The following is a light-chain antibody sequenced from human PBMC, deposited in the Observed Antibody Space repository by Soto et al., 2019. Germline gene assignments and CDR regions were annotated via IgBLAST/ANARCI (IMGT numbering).Light chain of an antibody. Sequence: QSALTQPPSASGSPGQSVTISCTGTSSDVGGYNYVSWYQQHPGKAPKLVISEVSKRPSGVPDRFSGSKSGNTASLTVSGLQAEDAADYYCSSYAGSNNVVFGGGTKLTVL. CDR2: EVS. J-gene: IGLJ2*01. CDR1: SSDVGGYNY. V-gene: IGLV2-8*01. CDR3: SSYAGSNNVV.